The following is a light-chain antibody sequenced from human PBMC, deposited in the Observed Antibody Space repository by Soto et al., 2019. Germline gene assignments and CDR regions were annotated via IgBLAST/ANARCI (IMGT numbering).Light chain of an antibody. V-gene: IGLV2-14*01. CDR1: SSDVGGYNY. CDR3: SSYTSSSTLV. J-gene: IGLJ1*01. CDR2: EVS. Sequence: QSALTQPASGSGSPGQSITISCTGTSSDVGGYNYVSWYQQHPGKAPKLMMYEVSNRPSGVSNRFSGSKSGNTASLTISGLQAEYEADYYCSSYTSSSTLVFGTGTKLTVL.